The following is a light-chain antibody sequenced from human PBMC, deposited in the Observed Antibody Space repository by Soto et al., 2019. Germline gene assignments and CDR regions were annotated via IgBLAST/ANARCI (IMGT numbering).Light chain of an antibody. Sequence: QSVLTQPASVSGSPGQSITISCTGTSSDVGGYNYVSWYQQHPCKTPKLMIYDVSNRPSGISNRFSGSKSGNTASLAISGLQAEDEADYYCSSYTSSSAVVFGGGTKLTVL. CDR3: SSYTSSSAVV. V-gene: IGLV2-14*01. CDR2: DVS. CDR1: SSDVGGYNY. J-gene: IGLJ2*01.